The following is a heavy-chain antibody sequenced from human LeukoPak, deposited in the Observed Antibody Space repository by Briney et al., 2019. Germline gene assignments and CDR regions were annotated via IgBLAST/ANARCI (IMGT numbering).Heavy chain of an antibody. V-gene: IGHV4-4*07. CDR3: ARDPAREYGMDV. Sequence: PSETLSLTRTVSGGPFSSYYWSWIRQPSGKALEWIGRIYTSGSTNYNPSLKSRVTMSVDTSKNQFSLKLSSVTAADTAVYYCARDPAREYGMDVWGQGTTVTVSS. J-gene: IGHJ6*02. CDR2: IYTSGST. CDR1: GGPFSSYY.